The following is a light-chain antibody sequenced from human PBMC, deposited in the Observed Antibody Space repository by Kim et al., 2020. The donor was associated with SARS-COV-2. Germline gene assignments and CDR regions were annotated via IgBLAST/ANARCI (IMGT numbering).Light chain of an antibody. Sequence: RATIDCKSTQSLLYASNNKNYSAWYQQRPGQPPKLLFHWASTRESGIPDRFSGSGSGTDFTLTISNLQAEDVAVYYCQQYYAAPYTFGQGTKLEI. CDR1: QSLLYASNNKNY. CDR3: QQYYAAPYT. CDR2: WAS. J-gene: IGKJ2*01. V-gene: IGKV4-1*01.